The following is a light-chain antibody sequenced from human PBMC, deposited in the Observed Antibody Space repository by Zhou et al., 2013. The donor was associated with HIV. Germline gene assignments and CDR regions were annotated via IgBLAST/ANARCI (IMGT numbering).Light chain of an antibody. Sequence: EIVLTQSPGTLSLSPGERATLSCRASQSVSRNYLAWYQQRPGQAPRLLIYVASNRATGIPDRFSGSGSGTDFTLTISRLEPEDFAVYYCQQYAGSPITFGQGTRLEIK. CDR2: VAS. CDR1: QSVSRNY. V-gene: IGKV3-20*01. J-gene: IGKJ5*01. CDR3: QQYAGSPIT.